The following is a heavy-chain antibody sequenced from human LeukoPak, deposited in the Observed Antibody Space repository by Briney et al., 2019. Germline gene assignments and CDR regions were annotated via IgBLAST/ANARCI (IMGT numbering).Heavy chain of an antibody. CDR1: GFTFSSFA. D-gene: IGHD6-6*01. CDR2: ISGSGGST. J-gene: IGHJ4*02. Sequence: GGSLRLSCAASGFTFSSFAMSWVRQAPGKGLEWVSGISGSGGSTYYADSVKGRFTISRDNSKNTMYLQMNSLRAEDTAVYYCAKDFPRPGLFDYWGQGTLVTVSS. V-gene: IGHV3-23*01. CDR3: AKDFPRPGLFDY.